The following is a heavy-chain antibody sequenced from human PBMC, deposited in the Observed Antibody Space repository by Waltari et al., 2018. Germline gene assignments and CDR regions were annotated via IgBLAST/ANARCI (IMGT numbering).Heavy chain of an antibody. D-gene: IGHD2-2*01. CDR2: IYYSGST. J-gene: IGHJ6*03. CDR3: ARAIPKGQVPDYYYYMDV. Sequence: QVQLQESGPGLVKPSETLSLTCTVSGGSISSYYWSWIRQPPGKGLEWIGYIYYSGSTNYNPSLKSRVTISVDTSKNQFSLKLSSVTAADTAVYYCARAIPKGQVPDYYYYMDVWGKGTTVTVSS. CDR1: GGSISSYY. V-gene: IGHV4-59*01.